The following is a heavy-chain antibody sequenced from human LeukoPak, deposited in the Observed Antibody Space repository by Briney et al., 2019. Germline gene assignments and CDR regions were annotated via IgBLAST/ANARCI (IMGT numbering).Heavy chain of an antibody. CDR1: GYTFTGYY. CDR2: INPNSGGT. V-gene: IGHV1-2*02. CDR3: ARADYGDYGEYFDY. J-gene: IGHJ4*02. Sequence: ASVKVSCKASGYTFTGYYMHWVRQAPGQGLEWMGWINPNSGGTNYAQKFQGRVTMTRDTSISTAYMELSRLRSDDTAVYYCARADYGDYGEYFDYWGQGILVTVSS. D-gene: IGHD4-17*01.